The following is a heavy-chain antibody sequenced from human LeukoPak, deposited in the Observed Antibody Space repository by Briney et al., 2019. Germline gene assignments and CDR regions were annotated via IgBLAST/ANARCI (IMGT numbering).Heavy chain of an antibody. Sequence: SETLSLTCTVSGYSISSGYYWGWIRQPPGKGLEWIGNIFYSGSTYYSPSVKSRVTMSVDTSKNHFSLKLSSVTAADTAVYYCARDRSTMDPYYFDYWGQGTPVTVSS. CDR1: GYSISSGYY. D-gene: IGHD3-10*01. J-gene: IGHJ4*02. CDR3: ARDRSTMDPYYFDY. V-gene: IGHV4-38-2*02. CDR2: IFYSGST.